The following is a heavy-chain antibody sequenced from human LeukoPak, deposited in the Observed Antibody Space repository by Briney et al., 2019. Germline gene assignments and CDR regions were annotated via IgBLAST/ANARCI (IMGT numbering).Heavy chain of an antibody. J-gene: IGHJ4*02. CDR2: IYYSGST. CDR3: ARDALHYYDSSGYYLDY. Sequence: SETLSLTCTVSGGSISSYYWSWIRQPPGKGLKWIGYIYYSGSTNYNPSLKSRVTISVDTSKNQFSLKLSSVTAADTAVYYCARDALHYYDSSGYYLDYWGQGTLVTVSS. CDR1: GGSISSYY. V-gene: IGHV4-59*01. D-gene: IGHD3-22*01.